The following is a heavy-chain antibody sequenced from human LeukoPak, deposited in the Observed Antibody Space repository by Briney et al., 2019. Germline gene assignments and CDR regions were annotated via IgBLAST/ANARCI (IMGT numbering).Heavy chain of an antibody. CDR2: ISYDGSNR. V-gene: IGHV3-30*18. CDR3: AKVRGPGEVSGWYYFDS. CDR1: GFTFSSYG. D-gene: IGHD6-19*01. J-gene: IGHJ4*02. Sequence: PGRSLRLSCVASGFTFSSYGMHWVRQAPGKGLEWEAFISYDGSNRYYVDSVKGRFTISRDNSKNTLYLQMNSLRPEDTAVYYCAKVRGPGEVSGWYYFDSWGQGTPVTVSS.